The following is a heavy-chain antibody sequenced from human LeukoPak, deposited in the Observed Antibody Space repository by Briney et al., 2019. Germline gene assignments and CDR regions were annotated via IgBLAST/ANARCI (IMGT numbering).Heavy chain of an antibody. CDR1: GGPIRGHY. Sequence: SETLSLTCTVCGGPIRGHYWSWIRQIPGKGLEWIGYIYYSGSTNYNPSLKSRVTISVDTSKNPLSLKLSSVTATDTSFYYCERLLYYDSGSYYNWFDLWGQGTLVTVSS. D-gene: IGHD3-10*01. V-gene: IGHV4-59*08. J-gene: IGHJ5*02. CDR2: IYYSGST. CDR3: ERLLYYDSGSYYNWFDL.